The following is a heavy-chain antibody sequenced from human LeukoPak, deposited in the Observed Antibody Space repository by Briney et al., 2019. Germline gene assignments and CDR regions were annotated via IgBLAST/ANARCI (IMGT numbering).Heavy chain of an antibody. Sequence: GGSLRLSCAASGFTFSNFAMSWVRQAPGKGPEWVSAISDSGGNTFYADSVKGRFTVSRDNSKNTLYLQMNSLRAKDTAVYYCAKDGVWGQGTLVTVSS. V-gene: IGHV3-23*01. J-gene: IGHJ4*02. CDR3: AKDGV. CDR1: GFTFSNFA. CDR2: ISDSGGNT. D-gene: IGHD3-3*01.